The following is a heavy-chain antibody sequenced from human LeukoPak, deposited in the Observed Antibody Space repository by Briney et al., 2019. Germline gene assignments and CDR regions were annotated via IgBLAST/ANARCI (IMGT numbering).Heavy chain of an antibody. D-gene: IGHD3-22*01. CDR2: IYYSGST. J-gene: IGHJ4*02. Sequence: PSQNLSLTCTVSSGSISSGGYYWSWIRQHPGKGLEWIGYIYYSGSTYYNPPLKSRVTISVDTSKNQFSLKLSPVTAADTAVYYCARNPDPYYYDSSGSYFDYWGQRTLVTVSS. V-gene: IGHV4-31*03. CDR3: ARNPDPYYYDSSGSYFDY. CDR1: SGSISSGGYY.